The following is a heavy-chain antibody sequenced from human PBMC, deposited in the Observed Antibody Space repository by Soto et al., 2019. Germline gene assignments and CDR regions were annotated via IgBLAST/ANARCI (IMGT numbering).Heavy chain of an antibody. D-gene: IGHD2-21*02. Sequence: ASVKVSCKASGGTFSSYAISWVRQAPGQGLEWMGWISAYNGNTNYAQKLQGRVTMTTDTSTSTAYMELRSLRSDDTAVYYCARGGVTAGLYYCYGMDVWGQGTTVTVSS. CDR3: ARGGVTAGLYYCYGMDV. CDR2: ISAYNGNT. CDR1: GGTFSSYA. V-gene: IGHV1-18*01. J-gene: IGHJ6*02.